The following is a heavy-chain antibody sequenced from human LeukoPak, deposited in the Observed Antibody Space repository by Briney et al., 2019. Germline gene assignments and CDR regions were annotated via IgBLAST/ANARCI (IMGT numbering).Heavy chain of an antibody. D-gene: IGHD2-15*01. CDR3: ARDCGSGGCDY. CDR2: IQSDGSST. V-gene: IGHV3-74*01. J-gene: IGHJ4*01. Sequence: GGSLRLSCAASGFTFSSYWMHWVRQAPGKGQVWVSHIQSDGSSTTYADSVKGRFTISRDNAKNTVYLQMNSLRVEDTAVYYCARDCGSGGCDYWGQGTLVTVSS. CDR1: GFTFSSYW.